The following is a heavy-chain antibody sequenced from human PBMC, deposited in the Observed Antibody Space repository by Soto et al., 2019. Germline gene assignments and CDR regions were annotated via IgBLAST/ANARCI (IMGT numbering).Heavy chain of an antibody. J-gene: IGHJ6*02. D-gene: IGHD2-2*02. CDR3: ARERAGYCSSTSCYTSHYYYYGMDV. CDR1: GGSISSYY. Sequence: PSETLSLTCTVSGGSISSYYWSWIRQPPGKGLEWIGYIYYSGSTNYNPSLKSRVTISVDTSKNQFSLKLSSVTAADTAVYYCARERAGYCSSTSCYTSHYYYYGMDVWGQGTTVTVSS. CDR2: IYYSGST. V-gene: IGHV4-59*01.